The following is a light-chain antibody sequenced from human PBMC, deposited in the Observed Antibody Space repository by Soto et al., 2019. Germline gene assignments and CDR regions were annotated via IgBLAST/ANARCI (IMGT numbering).Light chain of an antibody. CDR2: LGS. CDR3: QQDLNSPMYT. V-gene: IGKV2-28*01. CDR1: QSLLHTNGYNY. J-gene: IGKJ2*01. Sequence: DVVMTQSPLSLPVTPGEPASISCRSSQSLLHTNGYNYVDWYLQKPGQSPQLLIYLGSSRASGVPARFSGSGSGTDFTLKISRVEAEDVGVYYCQQDLNSPMYTFGQGTKLEIK.